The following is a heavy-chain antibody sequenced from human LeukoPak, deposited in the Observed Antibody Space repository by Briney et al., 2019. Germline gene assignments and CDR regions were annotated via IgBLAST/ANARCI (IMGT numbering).Heavy chain of an antibody. D-gene: IGHD6-13*01. CDR3: AKDQYSSSWYFAFDI. CDR2: ISDSGGST. J-gene: IGHJ3*02. V-gene: IGHV3-23*01. Sequence: GGSLRLSCXASGFTFSXXXXXXVRQAPGKGLEXXXXISDSGGSTYSTDSVKGRFTISRDNSKNTLYLQMNSLRAEDTAVYYCAKDQYSSSWYFAFDIWGQGTMVTVSS. CDR1: GFTFSXXX.